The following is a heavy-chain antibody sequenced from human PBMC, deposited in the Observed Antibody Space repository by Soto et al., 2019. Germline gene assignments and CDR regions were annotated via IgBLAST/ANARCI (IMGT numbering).Heavy chain of an antibody. V-gene: IGHV1-24*01. Sequence: ASVKVSCKVSGYTLTELSMHWVRQAPGKGLEWMGGFDPEDGETIYAQKFQGRVTMTEDTSTDTAYMGLSSLRSEDTAVYYCATGPIFGVVSWLDPWGQGTLVTVSS. D-gene: IGHD3-3*01. CDR1: GYTLTELS. CDR3: ATGPIFGVVSWLDP. J-gene: IGHJ5*02. CDR2: FDPEDGET.